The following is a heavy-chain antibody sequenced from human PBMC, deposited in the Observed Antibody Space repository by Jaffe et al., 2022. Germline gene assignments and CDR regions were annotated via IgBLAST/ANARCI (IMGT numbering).Heavy chain of an antibody. J-gene: IGHJ3*02. CDR3: ARFCSSTSCFSAFDI. Sequence: EVQLVESGGGLVQPGGSLRLSCAASGFTFSSYWMSWVRQAPGKGLEWVANIKQDGSEKYYVDSVKGRFTISRDNAKNSLYLQMNSLRAEDTAVYYCARFCSSTSCFSAFDIWGQGTMVTVSS. D-gene: IGHD2-2*01. V-gene: IGHV3-7*01. CDR1: GFTFSSYW. CDR2: IKQDGSEK.